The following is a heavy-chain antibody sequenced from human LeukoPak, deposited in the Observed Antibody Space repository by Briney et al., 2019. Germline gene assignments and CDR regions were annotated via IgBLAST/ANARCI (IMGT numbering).Heavy chain of an antibody. CDR1: RDSVSSNSAA. J-gene: IGHJ4*02. D-gene: IGHD6-13*01. CDR3: ARAEQYSSSWYLFDY. CDR2: TYYRSKWYN. Sequence: SQTLSLTCAISRDSVSSNSAAWNWIRQSPSRGLEWLGWTYYRSKWYNDYAVSVKRRITINPDTSKNQFSLQLTSVTPEDTTVYFCARAEQYSSSWYLFDYWGQGTLVTVSS. V-gene: IGHV6-1*01.